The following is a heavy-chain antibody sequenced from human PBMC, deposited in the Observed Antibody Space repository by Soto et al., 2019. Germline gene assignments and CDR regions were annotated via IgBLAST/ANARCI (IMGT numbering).Heavy chain of an antibody. V-gene: IGHV1-3*01. J-gene: IGHJ6*02. CDR3: ARDEEAVAGPKDYYYYGMDV. CDR1: GYTFTSYA. D-gene: IGHD6-19*01. CDR2: INAGNGNT. Sequence: GASVKVSCKASGYTFTSYAMHWVRQAPGQRLEWMGWINAGNGNTKYSQKFQGRVTITRDTSASTAYMELSSLRSEDTAVYYCARDEEAVAGPKDYYYYGMDVWGQGTTVTVSS.